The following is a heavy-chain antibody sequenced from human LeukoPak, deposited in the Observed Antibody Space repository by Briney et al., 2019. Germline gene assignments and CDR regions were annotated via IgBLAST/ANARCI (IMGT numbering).Heavy chain of an antibody. D-gene: IGHD2-2*01. V-gene: IGHV3-11*06. Sequence: VKPGGSLRLSCAASGFTFSDYYMSWIRQAPGKGLEWVSYISSSSYTNYADSVKGRFTISRDNAKNTLYLQMNSLRAEDTAVYYCARDGRYCSSTSCTNEYFQHWGQGTLVTVSS. CDR3: ARDGRYCSSTSCTNEYFQH. CDR2: ISSSSYT. J-gene: IGHJ1*01. CDR1: GFTFSDYY.